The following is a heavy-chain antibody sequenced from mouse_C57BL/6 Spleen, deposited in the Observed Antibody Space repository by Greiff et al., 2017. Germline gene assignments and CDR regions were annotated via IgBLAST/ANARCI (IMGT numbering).Heavy chain of an antibody. CDR2: ISYDGSN. CDR3: ARDYYGSSYDY. J-gene: IGHJ2*01. CDR1: GYSITSGYY. V-gene: IGHV3-6*01. Sequence: EVQLQESGPGLVKPSQSLSLTCSVTGYSITSGYYWNWIRQFPGNKLEWMGYISYDGSNNYNPSLKNRISITRDTSKNQVFLKLNSVTTEDTATYYCARDYYGSSYDYWGQGTTLTVSS. D-gene: IGHD1-1*01.